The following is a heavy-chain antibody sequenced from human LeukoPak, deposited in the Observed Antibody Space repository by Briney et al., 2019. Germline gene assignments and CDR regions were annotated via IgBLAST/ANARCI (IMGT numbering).Heavy chain of an antibody. V-gene: IGHV4-4*02. CDR3: AKQLGYCSDGSCYFPY. J-gene: IGHJ4*02. CDR1: GGSISSNNW. Sequence: PSGTLSLTCAVSGGSISSNNWWGWVRQPPGKGLEWIGEIYHSGSPNYNPSLKSRVTISVDKSRNHFSLNLSSVTAADTAVYYCAKQLGYCSDGSCYFPYWGQGTLVTVSS. CDR2: IYHSGSP. D-gene: IGHD2-15*01.